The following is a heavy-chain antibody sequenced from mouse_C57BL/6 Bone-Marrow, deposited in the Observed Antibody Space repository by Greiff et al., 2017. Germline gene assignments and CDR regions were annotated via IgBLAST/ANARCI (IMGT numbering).Heavy chain of an antibody. V-gene: IGHV6-6*01. Sequence: GGSMKLSCAASGFTFSDAWMDWVRQSPEKGLEWVAEIRNKANNHATYYAESVKGRFTISRDDSKSSVYLQMNSLRAEDTGIYYCTDSSGTDYYAMDYWGQGTSVTVSS. CDR1: GFTFSDAW. J-gene: IGHJ4*01. CDR2: IRNKANNHAT. D-gene: IGHD3-2*02. CDR3: TDSSGTDYYAMDY.